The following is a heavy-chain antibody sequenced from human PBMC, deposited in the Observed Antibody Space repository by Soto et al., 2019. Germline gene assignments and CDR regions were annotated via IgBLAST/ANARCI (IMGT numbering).Heavy chain of an antibody. CDR1: GFTFSIYW. V-gene: IGHV3-74*01. CDR2: MNMDGSRT. J-gene: IGHJ4*02. CDR3: VRGEGDRYDGHGYLGRH. Sequence: EVQLVESGGGLVQPGGSLRLSCAASGFTFSIYWMHWVRQAPGKGLVWVSRMNMDGSRTSYADFAKGRFAISRDDAKSTVYLKMSNRGAEDTAVYCCVRGEGDRYDGHGYLGRHWGQGTLVTVSS. D-gene: IGHD3-16*01.